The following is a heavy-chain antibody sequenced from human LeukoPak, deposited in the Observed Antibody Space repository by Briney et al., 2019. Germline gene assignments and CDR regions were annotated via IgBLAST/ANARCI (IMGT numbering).Heavy chain of an antibody. CDR1: RFTFSSST. Sequence: PGGSLRLSCEASRFTFSSSTMSWVRQAPGKGLEWVSTISIGGGSTYYVDSVKGRFTISRDNSKNTLYLQMNSLRAEDTAVYYCARDSSLWFGELFRWGQGTLVTVSS. V-gene: IGHV3-23*01. D-gene: IGHD3-10*01. J-gene: IGHJ4*02. CDR2: ISIGGGST. CDR3: ARDSSLWFGELFR.